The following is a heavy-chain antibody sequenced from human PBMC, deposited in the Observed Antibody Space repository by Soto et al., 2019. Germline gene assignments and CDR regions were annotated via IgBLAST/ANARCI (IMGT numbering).Heavy chain of an antibody. CDR1: GYTFTGYY. J-gene: IGHJ6*02. CDR3: ARGPSYSSSWYKGDYYYYGMDV. D-gene: IGHD6-13*01. CDR2: INPNSGGT. V-gene: IGHV1-2*02. Sequence: ASVKVSCKASGYTFTGYYMHWVRQAPGQGLEWMGWINPNSGGTNYAQKFQGRVTMTRDTSISTAYMELSRLRSDDTAVYYCARGPSYSSSWYKGDYYYYGMDVWGQGTTVTVSS.